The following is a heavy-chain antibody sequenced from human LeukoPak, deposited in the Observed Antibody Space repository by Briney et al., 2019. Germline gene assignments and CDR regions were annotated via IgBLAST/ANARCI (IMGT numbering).Heavy chain of an antibody. CDR1: GGSFSGYY. D-gene: IGHD2-15*01. V-gene: IGHV4-34*01. J-gene: IGHJ4*02. CDR3: ARGGCCSGGSCPPDY. Sequence: IPSETLSLTCAVYGGSFSGYYWSWIRQPPGKGLEWIGEINHSGSTNYNPSLKSRVTISVDTSKNQFSLKLSSVTAADTAVYYCARGGCCSGGSCPPDYWGQGTLVTVSS. CDR2: INHSGST.